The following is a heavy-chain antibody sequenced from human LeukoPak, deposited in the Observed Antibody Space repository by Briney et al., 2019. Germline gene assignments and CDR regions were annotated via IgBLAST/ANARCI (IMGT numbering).Heavy chain of an antibody. CDR1: GYTFTGYY. CDR3: ARAIVGATTGFGY. D-gene: IGHD1-26*01. CDR2: INPNSGGT. V-gene: IGHV1-2*02. Sequence: ASVKVSCKASGYTFTGYYMHWVRQAPGQGLEWMGWINPNSGGTNYAQKFQGRVTMTRDTSISTAYMELSRLRSDDTAVYYCARAIVGATTGFGYWGQGTLVTVSS. J-gene: IGHJ4*02.